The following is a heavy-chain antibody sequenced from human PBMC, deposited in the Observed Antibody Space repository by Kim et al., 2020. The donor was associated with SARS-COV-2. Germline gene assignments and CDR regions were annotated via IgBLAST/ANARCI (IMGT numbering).Heavy chain of an antibody. V-gene: IGHV5-51*01. J-gene: IGHJ4*02. Sequence: YSPSFQGKVTISAAKSISTAYLQWSSLKASDTAMYYCASSVAGTRYFDYWGQGTLVTVSS. D-gene: IGHD6-19*01. CDR3: ASSVAGTRYFDY.